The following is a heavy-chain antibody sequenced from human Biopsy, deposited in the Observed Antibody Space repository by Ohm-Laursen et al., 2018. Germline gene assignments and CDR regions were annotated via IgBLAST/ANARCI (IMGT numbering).Heavy chain of an antibody. CDR3: MTYDNSGDYRDY. CDR2: IRSKVNNYAT. V-gene: IGHV3-73*01. D-gene: IGHD4-23*01. J-gene: IGHJ4*02. Sequence: GSLRLSCTASGFTFGDSAMHWVRQASGKGLEWIGRIRSKVNNYATAYAASVTGRFTISRDDSKNTAYLQMNSLKTEDTAVYYCMTYDNSGDYRDYWGQGTQVTVSS. CDR1: GFTFGDSA.